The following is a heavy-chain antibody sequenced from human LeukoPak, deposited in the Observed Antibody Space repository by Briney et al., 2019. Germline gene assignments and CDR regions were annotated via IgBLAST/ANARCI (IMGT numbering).Heavy chain of an antibody. V-gene: IGHV3-23*01. J-gene: IGHJ4*02. D-gene: IGHD6-13*01. CDR3: AKGAAAAGIFDY. Sequence: GGSLGLSCAASGFTFSSYAMSWVRQAPGKGLEWVLTISGSGGSTYYADSVKGRFTISRDNSKNTLYLQMNSLRAEDTAVYYCAKGAAAAGIFDYWGQGTLVTVSS. CDR1: GFTFSSYA. CDR2: ISGSGGST.